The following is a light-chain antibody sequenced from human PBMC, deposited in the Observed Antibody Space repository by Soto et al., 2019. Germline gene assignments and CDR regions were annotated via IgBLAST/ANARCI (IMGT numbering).Light chain of an antibody. CDR1: QSVSSY. CDR3: QQRSDWPLT. CDR2: DAS. J-gene: IGKJ4*01. V-gene: IGKV3-11*01. Sequence: GERATLSCRASQSVSSYLAWYQQKPGQAPRLLIYDASNRATGIPARFSGSGSGTDFTLTISSLEPEDFAVYYCQQRSDWPLTFGGGTKVDIK.